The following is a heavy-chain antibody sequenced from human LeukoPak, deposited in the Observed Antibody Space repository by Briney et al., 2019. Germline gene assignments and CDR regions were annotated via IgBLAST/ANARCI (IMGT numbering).Heavy chain of an antibody. Sequence: GGSLRLSCAASEFSVSNNHMSWVRQAPGKGLEWVSIIYTAGSTYYADSVKGRFTISRDNSKNTLYPQMNSLRAEDTAVYYCARGGTQSPTDWGPGTLVTVSS. CDR3: ARGGTQSPTD. CDR1: EFSVSNNH. J-gene: IGHJ4*02. V-gene: IGHV3-53*01. CDR2: IYTAGST.